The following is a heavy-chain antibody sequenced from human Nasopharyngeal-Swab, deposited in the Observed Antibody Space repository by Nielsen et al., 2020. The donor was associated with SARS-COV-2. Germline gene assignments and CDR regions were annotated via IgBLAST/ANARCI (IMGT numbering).Heavy chain of an antibody. V-gene: IGHV3-48*01. CDR3: AREVLRFLEWLLPSDAFDI. J-gene: IGHJ3*02. Sequence: GESLKISCAASGFTFSSYSMNWVRQAPGKGLEWVSYISSSGSTIYYADSVKGRFTISRDNAKNSLYLQMNSLRAEDTAVYYCAREVLRFLEWLLPSDAFDIWGQGTMVTVSS. CDR2: ISSSGSTI. D-gene: IGHD3-3*01. CDR1: GFTFSSYS.